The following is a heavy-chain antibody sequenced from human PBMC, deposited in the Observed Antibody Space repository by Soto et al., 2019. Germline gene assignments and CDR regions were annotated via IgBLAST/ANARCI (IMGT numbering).Heavy chain of an antibody. V-gene: IGHV4-34*01. Sequence: QVQLQQWGAGLVKPSETLSLSCAVYGQSFSGHSWAWIRQPPGKGLEWIGEINESGSTYYNPSLKSRVTISTETSKNQFSWKLSSVSAADTAAYFCARGSGIVALPGELEDVKYDYWGQGTLVNVSS. CDR2: INESGST. CDR3: ARGSGIVALPGELEDVKYDY. CDR1: GQSFSGHS. D-gene: IGHD1-1*01. J-gene: IGHJ4*02.